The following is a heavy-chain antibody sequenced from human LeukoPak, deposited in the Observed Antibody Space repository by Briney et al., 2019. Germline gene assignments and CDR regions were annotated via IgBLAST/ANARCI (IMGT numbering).Heavy chain of an antibody. D-gene: IGHD3-16*01. CDR2: ISSSSSYI. CDR3: ARDYAGYYYDMDV. Sequence: PGGSLRLSCAASGFTFSSYSMNWVRQAPGKGLEWVSSISSSSSYIYYADSVKGRFTISRDNAKNSLYLQMNSLRAADTAVYYCARDYAGYYYDMDVWGKGTTVTVSS. J-gene: IGHJ6*03. V-gene: IGHV3-21*01. CDR1: GFTFSSYS.